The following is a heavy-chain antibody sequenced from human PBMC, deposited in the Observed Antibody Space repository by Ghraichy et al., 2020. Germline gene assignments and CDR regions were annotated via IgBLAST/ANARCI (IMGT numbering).Heavy chain of an antibody. D-gene: IGHD6-19*01. V-gene: IGHV1-18*04. CDR1: GYTFTSYG. CDR2: ISAYNGDR. CDR3: AVGKGGIAVA. J-gene: IGHJ4*02. Sequence: ASVKVSCKASGYTFTSYGISWVRQAPGQGLEWMGWISAYNGDRRYAQKVQGRLTMTTDTSTSTAYMELRSLTSDDTAVYYCAVGKGGIAVAWGLGTLVTVSS.